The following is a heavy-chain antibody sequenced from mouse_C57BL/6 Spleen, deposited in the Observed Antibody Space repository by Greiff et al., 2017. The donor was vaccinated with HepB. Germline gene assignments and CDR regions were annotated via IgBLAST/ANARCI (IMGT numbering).Heavy chain of an antibody. D-gene: IGHD4-1*01. J-gene: IGHJ4*01. CDR2: IYPGSGNT. CDR3: AMGPDYAMDY. V-gene: IGHV1-76*01. CDR1: GYTFTDYY. Sequence: VQLVESGAELVRPGASVKLSCKASGYTFTDYYINWVKQRPGQGLEWIARIYPGSGNTYYNEKFKGKATLTAEKSSSTAYMQLSSLTSEDSAVYFCAMGPDYAMDYWGQGTSVTVSS.